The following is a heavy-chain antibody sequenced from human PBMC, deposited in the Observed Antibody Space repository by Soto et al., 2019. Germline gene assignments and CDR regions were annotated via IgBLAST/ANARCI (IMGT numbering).Heavy chain of an antibody. J-gene: IGHJ5*02. Sequence: SSVKVSCKASAYSFTNYVVHWVRHAPGQRLEWMGWINPGNGNTKYSEKFQGRVTITRDTSATTAYMELSSLRSGDTAVYYCASEYHSSSWYFDPWGQGTLVTVSS. CDR2: INPGNGNT. D-gene: IGHD6-13*01. V-gene: IGHV1-3*01. CDR3: ASEYHSSSWYFDP. CDR1: AYSFTNYV.